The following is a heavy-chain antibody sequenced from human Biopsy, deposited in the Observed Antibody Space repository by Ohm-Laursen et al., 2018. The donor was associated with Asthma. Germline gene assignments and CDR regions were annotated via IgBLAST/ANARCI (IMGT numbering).Heavy chain of an antibody. CDR2: ISSDGHNK. J-gene: IGHJ3*02. CDR1: GFTFSSYG. CDR3: ARESGQDSGGTGAFDR. D-gene: IGHD4-23*01. V-gene: IGHV3-30*03. Sequence: SLRLSCSASGFTFSSYGMHWVRQAPVKGLEWVALISSDGHNKYYKDSVRGRFTISRDNSELRLYLEINSLRVEDSAVYYCARESGQDSGGTGAFDRWGQGIMVAVSS.